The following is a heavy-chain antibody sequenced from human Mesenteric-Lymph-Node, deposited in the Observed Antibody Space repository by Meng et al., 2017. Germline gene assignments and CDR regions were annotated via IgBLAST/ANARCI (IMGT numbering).Heavy chain of an antibody. CDR3: ARDSFPRSYSGSPEAPFDI. CDR1: GYTFTSYD. V-gene: IGHV1-2*02. Sequence: ASVKVSCKASGYTFTSYDINWVRQAPGQGLEWMGWINPNSGGTNYAQKFQGRVTMTRDTSISTAYMELSRLRSDDTAVYYCARDSFPRSYSGSPEAPFDIWGQGTMVTVSS. CDR2: INPNSGGT. D-gene: IGHD1-26*01. J-gene: IGHJ3*02.